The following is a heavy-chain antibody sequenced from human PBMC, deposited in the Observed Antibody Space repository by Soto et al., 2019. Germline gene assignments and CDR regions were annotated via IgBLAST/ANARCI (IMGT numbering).Heavy chain of an antibody. D-gene: IGHD4-17*01. CDR2: IKQDGSDK. Sequence: GGSLRLSCVVSGCTFSSYIMSWVRQAPGKGLEWVANIKQDGSDKFYVDSVKGRFTISRDNAKNSLYLQMNSLRAEDTALYYCARAPDYAHYFDYWGQGTLVTVSS. CDR3: ARAPDYAHYFDY. J-gene: IGHJ4*02. V-gene: IGHV3-7*01. CDR1: GCTFSSYI.